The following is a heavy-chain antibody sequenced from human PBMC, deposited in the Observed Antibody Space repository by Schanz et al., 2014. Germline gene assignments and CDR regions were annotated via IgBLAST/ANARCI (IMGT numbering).Heavy chain of an antibody. CDR1: GYTFSDYG. J-gene: IGHJ3*02. D-gene: IGHD5-12*01. Sequence: QVQLVQSGDEVKKPGASVKVSCKTSGYTFSDYGITWVRQAPGQGLEWMGRIIPSLGLAKYEQKFQDKVTITADRSTSTAYMELSSLRSDDTAVYYCARGGGPEDVFDIWGQGTILTVSS. CDR2: IIPSLGLA. V-gene: IGHV1-69*04. CDR3: ARGGGPEDVFDI.